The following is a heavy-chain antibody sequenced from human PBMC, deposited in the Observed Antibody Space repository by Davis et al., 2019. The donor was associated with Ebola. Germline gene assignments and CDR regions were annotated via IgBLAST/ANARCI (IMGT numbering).Heavy chain of an antibody. CDR2: IYPSDSYT. Sequence: GGSLRLSCKGSGYSFTSYWIGWVRQMPGKGLEWMGRIYPSDSYTNYSSSFQGPVTISADKSISTAYLQWSSLKASDTAMYYCAGAEYCYHGMDVWGQGTTVTVSS. CDR1: GYSFTSYW. CDR3: AGAEYCYHGMDV. V-gene: IGHV5-10-1*01. J-gene: IGHJ6*02.